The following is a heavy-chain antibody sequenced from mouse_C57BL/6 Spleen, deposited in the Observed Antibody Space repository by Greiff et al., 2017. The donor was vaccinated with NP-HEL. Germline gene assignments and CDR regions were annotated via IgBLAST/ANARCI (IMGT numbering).Heavy chain of an antibody. Sequence: VQLQQSVAELVRPGASVKLSCTASGFNIKNTYMHWVKQRPEQGLEWIGRIDPANGNTKYAPKFQGKATITADTSSNTAYLQLSSLTSEDTAIYYCASPLLTGFPWFAYWGQGTLVTVSA. CDR3: ASPLLTGFPWFAY. V-gene: IGHV14-3*01. CDR2: IDPANGNT. D-gene: IGHD4-1*01. CDR1: GFNIKNTY. J-gene: IGHJ3*01.